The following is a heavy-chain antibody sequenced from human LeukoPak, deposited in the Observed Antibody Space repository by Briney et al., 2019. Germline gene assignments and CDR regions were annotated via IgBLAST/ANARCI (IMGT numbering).Heavy chain of an antibody. CDR3: ARERLDCSSTSCYYYYCYMDV. CDR2: IIPIFGTA. J-gene: IGHJ6*03. D-gene: IGHD2-2*01. CDR1: GGTFSSYA. V-gene: IGHV1-69*05. Sequence: SVKVSCKASGGTFSSYAISWVRQAPGQGLEWMGGIIPIFGTANYAQKFQGRVTMTTDTSTSTAYMELRSLRSDDTAVYYCARERLDCSSTSCYYYYCYMDVWGKGTTVTVSS.